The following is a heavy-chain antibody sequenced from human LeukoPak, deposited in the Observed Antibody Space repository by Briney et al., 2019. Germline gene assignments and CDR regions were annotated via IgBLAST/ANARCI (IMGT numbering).Heavy chain of an antibody. J-gene: IGHJ3*02. V-gene: IGHV1-69*05. D-gene: IGHD3-10*01. CDR3: ARVRYYGSGSYSYAFDI. CDR2: IIPIFGTA. CDR1: GGTFSSYA. Sequence: SVKVSCKASGGTFSSYAISWVRQAPGQGLEWMGGIIPIFGTANYAQKFQGRVTITTDESTSTAYMELSSLRSEDTAVYYCARVRYYGSGSYSYAFDIWGQGTMVTVSS.